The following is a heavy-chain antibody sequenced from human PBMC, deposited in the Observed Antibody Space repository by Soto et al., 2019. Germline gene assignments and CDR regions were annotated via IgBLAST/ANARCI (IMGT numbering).Heavy chain of an antibody. D-gene: IGHD3-9*01. V-gene: IGHV5-51*01. J-gene: IGHJ5*02. CDR2: IYPGDSKT. CDR1: GYSFTNYW. Sequence: PGESLKISCKGSGYSFTNYWIGWVRQMPGKDLEWIGIIYPGDSKTKYRPSFQGQVTISADKSISTAYLQWSSLKASDTAIYYCARYMYYDILTGHMAWGQGTLVTVSS. CDR3: ARYMYYDILTGHMA.